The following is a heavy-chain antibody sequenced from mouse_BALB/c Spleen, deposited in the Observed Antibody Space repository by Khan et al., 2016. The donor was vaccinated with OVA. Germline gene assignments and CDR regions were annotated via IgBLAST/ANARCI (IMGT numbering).Heavy chain of an antibody. CDR1: GFSLTNYG. CDR3: ARQPYYHYYIMDY. J-gene: IGHJ4*01. CDR2: IWSDGST. Sequence: QVQLKQSGPALVAPSQSLSITCTISGFSLTNYGVHWVRQPPGKVLEWLVVIWSDGSTTYNSALKSRLSISKDNSKSQVFLKMNSLQTDDTAIYYCARQPYYHYYIMDYWGQGTSVTVSS. D-gene: IGHD2-10*01. V-gene: IGHV2-6-1*01.